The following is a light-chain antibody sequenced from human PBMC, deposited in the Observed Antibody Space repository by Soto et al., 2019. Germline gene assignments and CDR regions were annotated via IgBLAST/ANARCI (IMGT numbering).Light chain of an antibody. CDR2: GAS. CDR1: QSVSSRY. V-gene: IGKV3-20*01. Sequence: EIGLTQSPGTLSLSPGERATLSCRDSQSVSSRYLAWYQQKPGQAPRLLIYGASSRATGIPDRVSGSGSGTDFTLTISRLEPEDFAVYYCQKYGSSPCKFGQGTKVEL. CDR3: QKYGSSPCK. J-gene: IGKJ1*01.